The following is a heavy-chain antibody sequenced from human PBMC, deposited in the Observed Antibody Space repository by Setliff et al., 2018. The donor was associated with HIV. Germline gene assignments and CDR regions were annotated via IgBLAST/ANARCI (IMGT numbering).Heavy chain of an antibody. V-gene: IGHV4-59*01. CDR2: ISYSGTT. Sequence: TSETLSLTCTVPRGSSEYDFWSWIRQPPGKGLECIGHISYSGTTNYNPSLESXXXISVDTSKNQFSLKLKSVTAADTAVYYCARDSDGSSYYHFAHWSQGTLVTVSS. D-gene: IGHD3-22*01. CDR1: RGSSEYDF. CDR3: ARDSDGSSYYHFAH. J-gene: IGHJ4*02.